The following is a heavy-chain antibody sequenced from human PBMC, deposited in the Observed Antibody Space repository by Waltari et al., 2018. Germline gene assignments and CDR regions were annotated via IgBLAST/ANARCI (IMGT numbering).Heavy chain of an antibody. CDR2: LDNYGKS. V-gene: IGHV4-34*01. D-gene: IGHD2-15*01. CDR1: CGSFSGYY. CDR3: ARRGGGPYPFYFDY. Sequence: QVQLQQWGAGLLKPSETLSFTCAVYCGSFSGYYWTWFRQPPGKGLEWVGELDNYGKSNYNPSLKSRVTISKAESKNQFSLKLTSVTAADTAVYFCARRGGGPYPFYFDYWGQGTLVTVSS. J-gene: IGHJ4*02.